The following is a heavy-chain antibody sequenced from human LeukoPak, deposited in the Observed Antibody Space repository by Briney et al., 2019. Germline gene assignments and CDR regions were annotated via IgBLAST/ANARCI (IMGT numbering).Heavy chain of an antibody. Sequence: GGSLRLSCAASGFTFSTDGIHWVRQAPGKRPEWVANINFDGSDKYYADSLKGRFTISRDNSKNPIYLEMNSLRVEDTAVYYCAKGISGNSFYLDYWGQGTLVTVSS. CDR3: AKGISGNSFYLDY. CDR2: INFDGSDK. D-gene: IGHD1-20*01. J-gene: IGHJ4*02. CDR1: GFTFSTDG. V-gene: IGHV3-30*02.